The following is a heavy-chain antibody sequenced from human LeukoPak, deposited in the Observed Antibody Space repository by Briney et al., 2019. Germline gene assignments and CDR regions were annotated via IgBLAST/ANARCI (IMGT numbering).Heavy chain of an antibody. J-gene: IGHJ4*02. Sequence: SETLSLTCTVSGGSISSPYYWGWIRQTPGKGLEWIGEINHSGSTNYNPSLKSRVTISVDTSKNQFSLKLSSVTAADTAVYYCASFSPTRYGLDYWGQGTLVTVSS. CDR3: ASFSPTRYGLDY. D-gene: IGHD1-1*01. CDR2: INHSGST. V-gene: IGHV4-34*01. CDR1: GGSISSPYY.